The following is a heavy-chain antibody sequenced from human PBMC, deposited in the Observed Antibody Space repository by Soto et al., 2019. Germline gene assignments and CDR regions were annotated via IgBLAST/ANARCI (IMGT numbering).Heavy chain of an antibody. J-gene: IGHJ6*02. D-gene: IGHD3-10*01. CDR3: AKDISDYYGSGSYYYYYYGMDV. CDR1: GFTFDDYA. V-gene: IGHV3-43D*03. CDR2: ISWDGGST. Sequence: GGSLRLSCAASGFTFDDYAMHWVRQAPGKGLEWVSLISWDGGSTYYADSVKGRFTISRDNSKNSLYLQMNSLRAEDTALYYCAKDISDYYGSGSYYYYYYGMDVWGQGTTVTVSS.